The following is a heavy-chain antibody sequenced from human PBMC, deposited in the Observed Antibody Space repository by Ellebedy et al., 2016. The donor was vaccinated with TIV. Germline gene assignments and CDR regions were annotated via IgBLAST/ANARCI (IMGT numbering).Heavy chain of an antibody. Sequence: GESLKISCAASGFVFHNYAVHWVRQAPGKGLEWVALISFDGSNKLYADSVKGRFTISIDNAKNTLSLQMNSLGGDDTAVYYWARGSPDYYDNRPYPFDLWGQGTMVTVSS. CDR2: ISFDGSNK. J-gene: IGHJ3*01. CDR1: GFVFHNYA. V-gene: IGHV3-30*04. D-gene: IGHD3-22*01. CDR3: ARGSPDYYDNRPYPFDL.